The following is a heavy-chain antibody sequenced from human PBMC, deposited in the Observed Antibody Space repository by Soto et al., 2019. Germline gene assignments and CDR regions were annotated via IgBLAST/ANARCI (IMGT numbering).Heavy chain of an antibody. CDR3: ARGAEGITMIVVVIQPPDY. CDR2: INAGNGNT. CDR1: GYTFTSYA. Sequence: EASVKVSCKASGYTFTSYAMHWVRQAPGQRLEWMGWINAGNGNTSYAQKFQGRVTMTRDTSTSTVYMELSSLRSEDTAVYYCARGAEGITMIVVVIQPPDYWGQGTLVTVSS. V-gene: IGHV1-3*01. D-gene: IGHD3-22*01. J-gene: IGHJ4*02.